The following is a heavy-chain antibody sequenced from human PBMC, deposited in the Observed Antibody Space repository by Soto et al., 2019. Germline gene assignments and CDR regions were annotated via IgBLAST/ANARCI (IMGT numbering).Heavy chain of an antibody. CDR1: GGSFSGYY. Sequence: SENLSLTCAVYGGSFSGYYWSWIRQPPGKGLEWIGEINHSGSTNYNPSLKSRVTISVDTSKNQFSLKLSSVTAADTAVYYCAREPLSWWLEPTWGQGTLGTVS. CDR2: INHSGST. V-gene: IGHV4-34*01. CDR3: AREPLSWWLEPT. D-gene: IGHD6-19*01. J-gene: IGHJ4*02.